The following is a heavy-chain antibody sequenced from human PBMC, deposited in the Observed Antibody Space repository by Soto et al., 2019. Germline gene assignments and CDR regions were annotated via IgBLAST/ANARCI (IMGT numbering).Heavy chain of an antibody. V-gene: IGHV3-33*01. D-gene: IGHD4-17*01. Sequence: QVQLVESGGGVVQPGRSLRLSCAASGFAFSAYGMHWVRQAPGKGLEWVAMIYYDGSNKYYADSVQGRFTISRDKSKNTLYLQMSSLRAEDTALYYCARVGGTVTSDYWGQGTMVTVSS. CDR1: GFAFSAYG. CDR2: IYYDGSNK. J-gene: IGHJ4*02. CDR3: ARVGGTVTSDY.